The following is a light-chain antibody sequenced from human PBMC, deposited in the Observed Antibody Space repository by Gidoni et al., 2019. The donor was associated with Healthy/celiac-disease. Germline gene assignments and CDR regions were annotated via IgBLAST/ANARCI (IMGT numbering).Light chain of an antibody. CDR1: QSISSY. V-gene: IGKV1-39*01. J-gene: IGKJ1*01. CDR3: QQSYSTPRT. CDR2: AAS. Sequence: DIQMTQSPSSLSASVGDRVTITCRASQSISSYLNWYQQKPGKAPKLLIYAASSLQSGVPSRFSGSVSGTDFTLTISSLQPESFATYYCQQSYSTPRTFGQGTKVEIK.